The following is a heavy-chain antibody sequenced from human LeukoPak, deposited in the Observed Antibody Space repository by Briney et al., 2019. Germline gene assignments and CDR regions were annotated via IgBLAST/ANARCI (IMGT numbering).Heavy chain of an antibody. V-gene: IGHV4-59*12. CDR1: GGSISSYY. Sequence: SQTLSLTCTVSGGSISSYYWSRIRQPPGKGLEGIGYIYFSGSTNYNPSPKSLVTISVDTSKNQFSLRLSSVTAADTAVYYCARYVWGSYPTFEDYWGQGTLVTVSS. CDR2: IYFSGST. D-gene: IGHD3-16*02. J-gene: IGHJ4*02. CDR3: ARYVWGSYPTFEDY.